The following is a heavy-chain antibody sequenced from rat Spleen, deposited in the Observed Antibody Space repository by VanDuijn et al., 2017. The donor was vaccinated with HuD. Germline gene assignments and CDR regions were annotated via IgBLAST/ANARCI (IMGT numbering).Heavy chain of an antibody. D-gene: IGHD1-6*01. CDR1: GFSLTSFH. Sequence: QVRLIESGPRLVQPSQTLSVTCTVSGFSLTSFHVSWIRQPPGKGLEWVGSIWRGGTTDYNSTLKSRLSISRDTSKNQVFLKMNSLQTDDTGTYYCARHDYYFDYWGQGVMVTVSS. CDR3: ARHDYYFDY. V-gene: IGHV2-61*01. CDR2: IWRGGTT. J-gene: IGHJ2*01.